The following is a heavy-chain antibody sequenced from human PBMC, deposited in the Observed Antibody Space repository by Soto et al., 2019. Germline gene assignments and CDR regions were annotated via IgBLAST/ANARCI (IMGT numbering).Heavy chain of an antibody. CDR2: ISSSSSYI. CDR3: ARDLLTSSYGMDV. J-gene: IGHJ6*02. D-gene: IGHD3-9*01. CDR1: GXTLSSYR. V-gene: IGHV3-21*01. Sequence: GSLRLSCAASGXTLSSYRMNWVRQAPGKGLEWVSSISSSSSYIYYADSVKCRFTISSDNAKNSLYMKMNSLRAEDTAVYYCARDLLTSSYGMDVWGQGTTVTV.